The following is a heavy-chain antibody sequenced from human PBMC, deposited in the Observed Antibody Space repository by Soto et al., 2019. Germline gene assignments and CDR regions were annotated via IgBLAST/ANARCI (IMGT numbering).Heavy chain of an antibody. Sequence: QLQLQESGSGLVKPSQTLSLTCAVSGGSISCGGYSWSWIRQPPGKGLEWIGYIYHSGSTYYNPSLKSRVTISVDRSKNQFSLKLSSVTAADTAVYYCAGGIAARPLGYWGQGTLVTVSS. V-gene: IGHV4-30-2*01. D-gene: IGHD6-6*01. CDR3: AGGIAARPLGY. J-gene: IGHJ4*02. CDR2: IYHSGST. CDR1: GGSISCGGYS.